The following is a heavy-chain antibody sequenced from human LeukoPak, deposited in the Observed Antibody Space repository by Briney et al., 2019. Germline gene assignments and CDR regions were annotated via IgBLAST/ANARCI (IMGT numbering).Heavy chain of an antibody. J-gene: IGHJ4*02. D-gene: IGHD5-12*01. CDR1: GDTFIGYY. CDR2: INPKSGGT. CDR3: ARSPLDIVATAIDC. Sequence: GASVKVSCKASGDTFIGYYMHWVRQAPGQGLEWMGWINPKSGGTNYAQKFQGRVTVTRDTSISTAYMELSRLRSDDTAVYYCARSPLDIVATAIDCWGQGTLVTVSS. V-gene: IGHV1-2*02.